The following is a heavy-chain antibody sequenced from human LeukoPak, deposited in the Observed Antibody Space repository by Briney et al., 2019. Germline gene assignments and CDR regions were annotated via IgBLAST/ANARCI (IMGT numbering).Heavy chain of an antibody. CDR1: GFTFSSYG. J-gene: IGHJ6*03. Sequence: PGGSLRLSCAASGFTFSSYGMHWVRQAPGKGLEWVAVISYDGSNKYYADSVKGRFTISRDNSKNTLYLQMNSLRAEDTAVYYCAKDFSRWDYYYMDVWGKGTTVTVSS. D-gene: IGHD3-16*01. CDR2: ISYDGSNK. V-gene: IGHV3-30*18. CDR3: AKDFSRWDYYYMDV.